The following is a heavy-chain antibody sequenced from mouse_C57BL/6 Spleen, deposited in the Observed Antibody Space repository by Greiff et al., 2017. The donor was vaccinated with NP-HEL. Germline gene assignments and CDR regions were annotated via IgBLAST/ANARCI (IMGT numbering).Heavy chain of an antibody. Sequence: QVQLQQSGAELARPGASVKMSCKASGYTFTSYTMHWVKQRPGQGLEWIGYINPSSGYTKYNQKFKDKATLTADKSSSTAYMQLSSLTSEDSAVYYCARDSSGYVGAMDYWGQGTSVTVSS. CDR3: ARDSSGYVGAMDY. D-gene: IGHD3-2*02. V-gene: IGHV1-4*01. J-gene: IGHJ4*01. CDR2: INPSSGYT. CDR1: GYTFTSYT.